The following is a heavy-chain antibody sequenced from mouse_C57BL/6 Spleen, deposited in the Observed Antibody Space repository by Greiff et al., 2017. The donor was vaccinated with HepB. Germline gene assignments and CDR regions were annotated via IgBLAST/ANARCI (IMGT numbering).Heavy chain of an antibody. CDR2: IRSKSNNYAT. Sequence: EVKLMESGGGLVQPKGSLKLSCAASGFSFNTYAMNWVRQAPGKGLEWVARIRSKSNNYATYYADSVKDRFTISRDDSESMLYLQMNNLKTEDTAMYYCVRQFGYYGSSYGYFDYWGQGTTLTVSS. V-gene: IGHV10-1*01. J-gene: IGHJ2*01. CDR1: GFSFNTYA. D-gene: IGHD1-1*01. CDR3: VRQFGYYGSSYGYFDY.